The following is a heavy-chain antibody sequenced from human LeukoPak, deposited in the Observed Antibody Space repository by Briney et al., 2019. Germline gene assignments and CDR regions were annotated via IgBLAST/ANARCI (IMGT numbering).Heavy chain of an antibody. V-gene: IGHV1-69*13. CDR3: ARDCGIQLWLLCGWFDP. CDR1: GGTFSSNA. Sequence: ASVKVSCKASGGTFSSNAISWVRQAPGQGLEWMGGIIPIFGTANYAQKFQGRVTITADESTSTAYMELSSLRSDDTAVYYCARDCGIQLWLLCGWFDPWGQGTLVTVSS. D-gene: IGHD5-18*01. CDR2: IIPIFGTA. J-gene: IGHJ5*02.